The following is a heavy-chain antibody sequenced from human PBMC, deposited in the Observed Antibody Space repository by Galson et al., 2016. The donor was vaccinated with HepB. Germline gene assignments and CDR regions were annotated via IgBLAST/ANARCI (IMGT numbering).Heavy chain of an antibody. Sequence: SLRLSCAASGFTFSSYAMSWVRQAPGKGLEWVSAISGSGGSTYYADSVKGRFTISRDNSKNTLYLQMNSLRAEDTAVYYCAKIHLAYCGGDCYLFDYWGQGTLVTASS. J-gene: IGHJ4*02. CDR1: GFTFSSYA. CDR3: AKIHLAYCGGDCYLFDY. D-gene: IGHD2-21*01. V-gene: IGHV3-23*01. CDR2: ISGSGGST.